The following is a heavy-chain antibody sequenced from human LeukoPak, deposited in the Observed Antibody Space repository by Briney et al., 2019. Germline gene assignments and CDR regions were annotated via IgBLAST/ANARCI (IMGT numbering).Heavy chain of an antibody. CDR3: ARDKPGIAAATFDR. D-gene: IGHD6-13*01. J-gene: IGHJ4*02. Sequence: GGSLRLSCAASGYTFSSYSMNWVRQAPGKGLEWISYISASGSTIYYADSVKGRFTISRDNTKQSLYLQMDSLRAEDTAVYYCARDKPGIAAATFDRWGQGTLVTVSS. V-gene: IGHV3-48*04. CDR2: ISASGSTI. CDR1: GYTFSSYS.